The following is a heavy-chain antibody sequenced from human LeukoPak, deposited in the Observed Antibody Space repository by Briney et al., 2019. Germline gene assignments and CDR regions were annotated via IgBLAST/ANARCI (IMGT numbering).Heavy chain of an antibody. CDR3: TVTERVYYYYGMDV. J-gene: IGHJ6*04. D-gene: IGHD5-18*01. Sequence: GGSLRLSCAASGFTFNGSAMHWVRQASGKGLEWVGRIRSKANSYATAYAASVKGRFTISRDDSKNTAYLQMNSLKTEDTAVYYCTVTERVYYYYGMDVWGKGTTVTVSS. V-gene: IGHV3-73*01. CDR2: IRSKANSYAT. CDR1: GFTFNGSA.